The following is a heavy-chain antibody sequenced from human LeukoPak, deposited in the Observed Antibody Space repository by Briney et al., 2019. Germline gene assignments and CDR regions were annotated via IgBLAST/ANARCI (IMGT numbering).Heavy chain of an antibody. CDR2: ISYDGSNK. CDR3: ARKSYLERPRAFDI. Sequence: GGSLRLSCAASGFTFSSYAMHWVRQAPGKGLEWVAVISYDGSNKYYADSVKGRFTISRDNSKNTLYLQMNSLRAEDTAVYYCARKSYLERPRAFDIWGHGTMVTVSS. CDR1: GFTFSSYA. J-gene: IGHJ3*02. V-gene: IGHV3-30-3*01. D-gene: IGHD1-1*01.